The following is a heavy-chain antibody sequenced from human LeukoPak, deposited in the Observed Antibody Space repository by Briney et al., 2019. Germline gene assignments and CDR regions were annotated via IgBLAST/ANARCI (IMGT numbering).Heavy chain of an antibody. CDR2: INPRRGST. D-gene: IGHD6-13*01. Sequence: ASVKVSCTTSGYTFTNYLIHWVRQAPGLGHEWMGIINPRRGSTRYAQKFQDRVVVTRDTSTSTVYMELSSLRSDDTAVYYCTREGAAEAKNFDYWGQGTLVTVSS. CDR3: TREGAAEAKNFDY. J-gene: IGHJ4*02. CDR1: GYTFTNYL. V-gene: IGHV1-46*01.